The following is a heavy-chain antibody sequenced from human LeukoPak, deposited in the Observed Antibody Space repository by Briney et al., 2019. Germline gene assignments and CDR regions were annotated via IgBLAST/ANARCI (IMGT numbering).Heavy chain of an antibody. CDR1: GFTVSSNY. CDR3: ARERRNWFDP. Sequence: GGSLRLSCAASGFTVSSNYMSWVRQAPGKGLEWISVIYSGGSTYYADSVKGRFTISRDNSKNTLYLQMNSLRAEDTAVYYCARERRNWFDPWGQGTLVTVSS. CDR2: IYSGGST. V-gene: IGHV3-66*01. J-gene: IGHJ5*02.